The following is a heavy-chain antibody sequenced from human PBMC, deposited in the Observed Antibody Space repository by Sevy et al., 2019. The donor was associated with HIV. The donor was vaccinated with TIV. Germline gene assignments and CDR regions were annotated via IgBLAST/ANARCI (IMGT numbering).Heavy chain of an antibody. D-gene: IGHD6-13*01. J-gene: IGHJ4*02. CDR3: ARGPSGAAAGRFDS. CDR2: INQGGNQK. Sequence: QLGGPLRLSCAASGFTFSSYWINWVRQAPGEGLEWVANINQGGNQKHYMDSVKGRFTISRDNAENAVYLQMNSLRVEDTAVYYCARGPSGAAAGRFDSWGQGTLVTVSS. CDR1: GFTFSSYW. V-gene: IGHV3-7*01.